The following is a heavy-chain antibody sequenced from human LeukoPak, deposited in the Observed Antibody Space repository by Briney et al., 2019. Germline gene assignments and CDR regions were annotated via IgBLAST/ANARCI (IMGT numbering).Heavy chain of an antibody. CDR2: IYYSGST. Sequence: SETLSLTCTVSGGSISSGAYYWSWLRQHPGKGLEWIGYIYYSGSTYYNPSLKSRVTISVDTSKNQFSLKLSSVTAADTAVYYCAREDTAMVYFDYWGQGTLVTVSS. CDR1: GGSISSGAYY. CDR3: AREDTAMVYFDY. V-gene: IGHV4-31*03. J-gene: IGHJ4*02. D-gene: IGHD5-18*01.